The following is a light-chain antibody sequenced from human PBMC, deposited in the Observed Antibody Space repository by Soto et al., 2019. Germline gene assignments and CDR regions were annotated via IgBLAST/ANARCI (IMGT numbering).Light chain of an antibody. Sequence: EILITQSPDTLSVSPGERTTLSCRASQTVSSNLAWYQQRPGQATRLLIYGASTRANGIPATFSGSGSGTEFTLTISSLQSEDFAFYYCQQYNDWPPITFGQGTRLEIK. CDR3: QQYNDWPPIT. V-gene: IGKV3-15*01. CDR2: GAS. J-gene: IGKJ5*01. CDR1: QTVSSN.